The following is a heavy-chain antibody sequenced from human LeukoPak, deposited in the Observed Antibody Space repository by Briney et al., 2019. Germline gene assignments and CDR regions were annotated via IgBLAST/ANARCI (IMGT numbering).Heavy chain of an antibody. CDR1: GFTFSSYA. D-gene: IGHD2-15*01. V-gene: IGHV3-23*01. Sequence: PGGSLRLSCAASGFTFSSYAMTWVRQAPGKGLEWVSGISGSGGSTYYADSVKGRFTISRDNSKNTLYLQMNSLRAEDTAIYYCAKIRWPDYYYGMDVWGQGTTVTVSS. CDR3: AKIRWPDYYYGMDV. CDR2: ISGSGGST. J-gene: IGHJ6*02.